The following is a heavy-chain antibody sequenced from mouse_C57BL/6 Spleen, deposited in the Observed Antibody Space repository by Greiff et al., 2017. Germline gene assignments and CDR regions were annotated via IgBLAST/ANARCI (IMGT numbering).Heavy chain of an antibody. Sequence: EVMLVESGGGLVKPGGSLKLSCAASGFTFSDYGMHWVRQAPEKGLEWVAYISSGSSTIYYADKVKGRFTISRDNAKNTLFLQMTSLRSEDTAMYYCARDYYDYEEVPFAYWGQGTLVTVSA. J-gene: IGHJ3*01. V-gene: IGHV5-17*01. CDR1: GFTFSDYG. CDR3: ARDYYDYEEVPFAY. D-gene: IGHD2-4*01. CDR2: ISSGSSTI.